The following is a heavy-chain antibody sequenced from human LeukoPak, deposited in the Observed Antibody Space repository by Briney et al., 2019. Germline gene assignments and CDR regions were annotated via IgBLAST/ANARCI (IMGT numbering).Heavy chain of an antibody. D-gene: IGHD2-2*01. CDR2: IYYRGST. CDR1: GGSISSSPYY. Sequence: PSETLSLTCTVSGGSISSSPYYSGWIRQPPGKGLEWIGTIYYRGSTYSNPSLNSRVTISLDTSKNQFSLRLRSVTAADTALYYCARHYLSDGILSTFDPWGQGTLVTVSS. J-gene: IGHJ5*02. CDR3: ARHYLSDGILSTFDP. V-gene: IGHV4-39*01.